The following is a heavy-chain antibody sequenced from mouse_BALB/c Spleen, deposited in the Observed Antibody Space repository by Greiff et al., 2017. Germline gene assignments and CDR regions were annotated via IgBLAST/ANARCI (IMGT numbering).Heavy chain of an antibody. V-gene: IGHV5-4*02. CDR1: GFTFSDYY. CDR3: ARAAYYGPFAY. J-gene: IGHJ3*01. Sequence: EVKLVESGGGLVKPGGSLKLSCAASGFTFSDYYMYWVRQTPEKRLEWVATISDGGSYTYYPDSVKGRFTISRDNAKNNLYLQMSSLKSEDTAMYYCARAAYYGPFAYWGQGTLVTVSA. D-gene: IGHD2-10*01. CDR2: ISDGGSYT.